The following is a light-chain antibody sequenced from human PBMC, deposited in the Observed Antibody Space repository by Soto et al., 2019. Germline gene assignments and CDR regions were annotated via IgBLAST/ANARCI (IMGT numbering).Light chain of an antibody. CDR2: STT. J-gene: IGLJ3*02. Sequence: QAVVTQEPSLTVSPGGTVTLTCASSTGAVTNYNYPSWFQQKPGQAPRALIYSTTQKHPWTPARFSGSLLGDKAALTLSGVLPEDEAEYSCLLHFGGAGVFGGGTKLPS. CDR3: LLHFGGAGV. CDR1: TGAVTNYNY. V-gene: IGLV7-43*01.